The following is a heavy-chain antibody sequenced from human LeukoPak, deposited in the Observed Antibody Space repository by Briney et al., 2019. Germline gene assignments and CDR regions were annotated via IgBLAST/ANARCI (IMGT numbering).Heavy chain of an antibody. CDR2: IIPILGIA. D-gene: IGHD6-19*01. J-gene: IGHJ4*02. V-gene: IGHV1-69*04. CDR3: ARDLGTAVAGRSPSHD. CDR1: GGTFSSYA. Sequence: GASVTVSCTASGGTFSSYAISWVRQAPGQGLEWMGRIIPILGIANYAQKFQGRVTITADKPTSTAYMELSSLRSEDTAVYYCARDLGTAVAGRSPSHDWGQGTLVTVSS.